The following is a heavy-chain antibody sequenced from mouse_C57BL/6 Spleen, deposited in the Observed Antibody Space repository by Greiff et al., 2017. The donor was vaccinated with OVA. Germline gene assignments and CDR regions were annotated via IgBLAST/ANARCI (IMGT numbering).Heavy chain of an antibody. Sequence: QVQLKQSGPELVKPGASVKISCKASGYAFSSSWMNWVKQRPGKGLEWIGRIYPGDGDTNYNGKFKGKATLTADKSSSTACMQLSSLTSEDSAVYFCARSRGTGTEAMDYWGQGTSVTVSS. J-gene: IGHJ4*01. CDR3: ARSRGTGTEAMDY. D-gene: IGHD4-1*01. V-gene: IGHV1-82*01. CDR2: IYPGDGDT. CDR1: GYAFSSSW.